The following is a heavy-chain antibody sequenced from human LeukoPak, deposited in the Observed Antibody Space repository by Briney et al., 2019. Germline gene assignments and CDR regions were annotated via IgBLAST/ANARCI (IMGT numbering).Heavy chain of an antibody. CDR1: GFTFSSSG. V-gene: IGHV3-30*18. Sequence: PGGSLRLSCAASGFTFSSSGMHWVRQAPGKGLEWVAVISYDGSNKYYADSVKGRFTISRDNSKNTLYLQMNSLRAEDTAVYYCAKSAGIAAAGAFDYWGQGTLVTVSS. CDR2: ISYDGSNK. D-gene: IGHD6-13*01. CDR3: AKSAGIAAAGAFDY. J-gene: IGHJ4*02.